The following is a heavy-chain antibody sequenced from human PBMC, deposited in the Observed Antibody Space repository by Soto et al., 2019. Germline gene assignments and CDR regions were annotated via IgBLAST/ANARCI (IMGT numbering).Heavy chain of an antibody. J-gene: IGHJ6*02. CDR1: CLPLCSYS. V-gene: IGHV1-18*01. CDR2: ISPYDGNT. CDR3: ARGGYYDSSGSRNYHYYGMNV. D-gene: IGHD3-22*01. Sequence: GSMKVSRKASCLPLCSYSINWVRQAPGQGLLWRGWISPYDGNTKYAQILQGRVSMTTDTSTKTAYMEVRSLRSDDTAVYYCARGGYYDSSGSRNYHYYGMNVWAQGTTVTVSS.